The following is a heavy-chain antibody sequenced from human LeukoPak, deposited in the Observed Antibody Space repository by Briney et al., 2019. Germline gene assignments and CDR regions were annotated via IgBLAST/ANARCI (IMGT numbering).Heavy chain of an antibody. CDR2: ITWNSDTI. Sequence: GGSLRLSCAASGFTFDDYAMHWVRQAPGKGLEWVSGITWNSDTIDYADSVKGRFTISRDNAKNSLYLQMNSLRAEDTALYYCAKDTTYYYDSSGYDGFDIWGQGTMVTVSS. CDR3: AKDTTYYYDSSGYDGFDI. D-gene: IGHD3-22*01. V-gene: IGHV3-9*01. J-gene: IGHJ3*02. CDR1: GFTFDDYA.